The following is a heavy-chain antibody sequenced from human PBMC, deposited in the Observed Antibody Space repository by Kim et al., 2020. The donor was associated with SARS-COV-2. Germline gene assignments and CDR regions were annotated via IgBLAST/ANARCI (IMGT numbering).Heavy chain of an antibody. J-gene: IGHJ4*02. D-gene: IGHD1-26*01. CDR3: ARSPTMYSGSYCFDY. V-gene: IGHV1-2*02. Sequence: QKFPGRVTMTRDTSISTAYMDLSRLRSDDTAVYYCARSPTMYSGSYCFDYWGQGTLVTVSS.